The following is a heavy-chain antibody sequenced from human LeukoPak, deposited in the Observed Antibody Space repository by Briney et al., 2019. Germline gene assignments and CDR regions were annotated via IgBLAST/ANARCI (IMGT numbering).Heavy chain of an antibody. V-gene: IGHV4-34*01. CDR2: INHSGST. J-gene: IGHJ3*02. D-gene: IGHD1-26*01. CDR3: AGSQVGATGVHAFDI. CDR1: GGSFSGYY. Sequence: SETLSLTCAVYGGSFSGYYWSWIRQPPGKGLEWIGEINHSGSTNYNPSLKSRVTTSVDTSKNQFSLKLSSVTAADTAVYYCAGSQVGATGVHAFDIWGQGTMVTVSS.